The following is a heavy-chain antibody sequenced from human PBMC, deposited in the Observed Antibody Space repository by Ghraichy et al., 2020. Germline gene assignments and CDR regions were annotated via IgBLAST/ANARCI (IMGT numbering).Heavy chain of an antibody. V-gene: IGHV3-43*01. D-gene: IGHD1-1*01. CDR3: AREHFCQRTNCALAS. CDR1: GFTFDAYP. J-gene: IGHJ4*02. CDR2: INWNDGST. Sequence: GGSLRLSCEGSGFTFDAYPIHWVRQAPGRGLEWISVINWNDGSTHFEDSVKGRFTISRDSRKNSLFLQMNSLRPEDTALYYCAREHFCQRTNCALASWGQGTPVIVSS.